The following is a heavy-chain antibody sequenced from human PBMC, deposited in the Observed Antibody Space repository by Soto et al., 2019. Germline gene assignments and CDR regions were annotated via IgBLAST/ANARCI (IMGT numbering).Heavy chain of an antibody. D-gene: IGHD4-4*01. CDR3: ARSRDGYSFYFYYGMDG. V-gene: IGHV3-30*03. CDR2: ILHDGSAE. Sequence: GGSLRLSCAASGFTFTSYGMHWVRQTPGKGLEWMALILHDGSAEYYADSVKGRFTISRDNSKNTLYLQMNSLRAEDTAVYYCARSRDGYSFYFYYGMDGWGQGTTVTVSS. CDR1: GFTFTSYG. J-gene: IGHJ6*02.